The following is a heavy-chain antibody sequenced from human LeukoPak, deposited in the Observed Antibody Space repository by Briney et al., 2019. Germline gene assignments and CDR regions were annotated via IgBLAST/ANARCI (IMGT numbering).Heavy chain of an antibody. Sequence: ASVKVSCKASGYTFTSYGISWVRQAPGQGLEWMGIINPSGGSTSYAQKFQGRVTMTRDTSTSTVYMELSSLRSEDTAVYYCARGRWDIVVVPAAMAYYFDYWGQGTLVTVSS. D-gene: IGHD2-2*01. J-gene: IGHJ4*02. CDR3: ARGRWDIVVVPAAMAYYFDY. CDR1: GYTFTSYG. CDR2: INPSGGST. V-gene: IGHV1-46*01.